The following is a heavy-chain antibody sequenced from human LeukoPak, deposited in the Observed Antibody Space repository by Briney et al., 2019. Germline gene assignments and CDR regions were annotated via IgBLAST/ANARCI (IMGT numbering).Heavy chain of an antibody. D-gene: IGHD2-8*01. J-gene: IGHJ5*01. CDR2: ISDRGAYS. Sequence: GGSLTLSRAVSGFTFSSYAMSWVRLAAGPGVEGGSVISDRGAYSTYADSRRGRFTISRDNSRNTLYLQMISLRPEDTALYYCAKDTSFRKYCTNGVCPPSDSSAQGTLVTVSS. V-gene: IGHV3-23*01. CDR1: GFTFSSYA. CDR3: AKDTSFRKYCTNGVCPPSDS.